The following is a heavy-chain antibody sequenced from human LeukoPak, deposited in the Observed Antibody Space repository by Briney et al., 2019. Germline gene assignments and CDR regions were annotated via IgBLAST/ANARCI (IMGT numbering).Heavy chain of an antibody. J-gene: IGHJ4*02. D-gene: IGHD3-22*01. CDR1: GFTFSSYS. CDR3: ARDSGYYDSSGYYPFDY. CDR2: ISSSSSTI. V-gene: IGHV3-48*04. Sequence: GGSLRLSCAASGFTFSSYSMNWVRQAPGKGLEWVSYISSSSSTIYYADSVKGRFTISRDNAKNSLYLQMNSLRAEDTAVYYCARDSGYYDSSGYYPFDYWGQGTLVTVSS.